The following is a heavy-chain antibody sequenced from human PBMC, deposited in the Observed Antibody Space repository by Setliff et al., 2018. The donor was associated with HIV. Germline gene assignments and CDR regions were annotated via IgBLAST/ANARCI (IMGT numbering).Heavy chain of an antibody. CDR3: TRGGTYYDY. CDR2: IIPILDIA. J-gene: IGHJ4*02. D-gene: IGHD1-26*01. V-gene: IGHV1-69*10. CDR1: GGTFSSYA. Sequence: SVKVSCKASGGTFSSYAISWVRQAPGQGLEWMGGIIPILDIANYAGSVRGRFTSSRDNAESSLSLQMNSLRAEDTAVYYCTRGGTYYDYWGQGTLVTVSS.